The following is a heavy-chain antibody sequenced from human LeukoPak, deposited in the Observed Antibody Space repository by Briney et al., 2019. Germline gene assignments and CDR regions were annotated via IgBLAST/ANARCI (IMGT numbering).Heavy chain of an antibody. V-gene: IGHV3-23*01. CDR1: GFTFSSYA. J-gene: IGHJ3*02. CDR2: ISGSGGNT. CDR3: AREFGGYDWRAFDI. Sequence: GGSLRLSCAASGFTFSSYAMSWVRQAPGKGLEWVSVISGSGGNTYYADSVKGRFTISRDNSKNTLYLQVNSLRDEDTAVYYCAREFGGYDWRAFDIWGQGTIVTVSS. D-gene: IGHD5-12*01.